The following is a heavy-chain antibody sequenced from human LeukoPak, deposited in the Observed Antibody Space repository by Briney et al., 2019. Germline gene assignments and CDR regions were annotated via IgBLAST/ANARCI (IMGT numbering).Heavy chain of an antibody. CDR3: AKDYYDSSGYGSLIFDY. Sequence: GGSLRLSCAASGFTFSSYGMHWVRQAPGKGLGWVAVISYDGSNKYYADSVKGRFTISRDNSKNTLYLQMNSLRAEDTAVYYCAKDYYDSSGYGSLIFDYWGQGTLVTVSS. CDR1: GFTFSSYG. J-gene: IGHJ4*02. V-gene: IGHV3-30*18. CDR2: ISYDGSNK. D-gene: IGHD3-22*01.